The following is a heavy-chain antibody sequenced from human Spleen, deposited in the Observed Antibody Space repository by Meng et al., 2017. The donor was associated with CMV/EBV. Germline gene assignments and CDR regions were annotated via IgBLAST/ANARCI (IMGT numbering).Heavy chain of an antibody. CDR1: GGSISSSSYY. D-gene: IGHD1-26*01. J-gene: IGHJ4*02. CDR2: IYYSGST. V-gene: IGHV4-39*07. Sequence: QLQLQASGPGLVKPSETPSLTCTVSGGSISSSSYYWGWIRQPPGKGLEWIGSIYYSGSTYYNPSLKSRVTISVDTSKNQFSLKLSSVTAADTAVYYCARGGARLSYWGQGTLVTVSS. CDR3: ARGGARLSY.